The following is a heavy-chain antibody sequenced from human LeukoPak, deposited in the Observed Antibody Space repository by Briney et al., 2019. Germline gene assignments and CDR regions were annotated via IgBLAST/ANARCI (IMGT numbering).Heavy chain of an antibody. D-gene: IGHD3-22*01. CDR2: ISSSGSTI. CDR3: ARGTHYYDSSGYYFAWPFDY. J-gene: IGHJ4*02. CDR1: GFTFSSYE. V-gene: IGHV3-48*03. Sequence: GGSLRLSCAASGFTFSSYEMNWVRQAPGKGLEWVSYISSSGSTIYYADSVKGRFTISRDNAKNSLYLQMNSLRAEDTAVYYCARGTHYYDSSGYYFAWPFDYWGQGTLVTVSS.